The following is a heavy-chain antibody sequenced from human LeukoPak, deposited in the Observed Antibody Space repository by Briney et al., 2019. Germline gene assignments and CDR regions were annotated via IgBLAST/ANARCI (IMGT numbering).Heavy chain of an antibody. V-gene: IGHV1-18*01. CDR1: GYTFTSYG. D-gene: IGHD3-10*01. CDR2: ISAYNGNT. Sequence: ASVKVSCKASGYTFTSYGISWVRQAPGQGLEWMGWISAYNGNTNYAQKLQGRVTMTTDTSTSTAYMELRSLRSDDTAVYYCARPPRVWFGEPKGAFDIWGQGTMVTVSS. J-gene: IGHJ3*02. CDR3: ARPPRVWFGEPKGAFDI.